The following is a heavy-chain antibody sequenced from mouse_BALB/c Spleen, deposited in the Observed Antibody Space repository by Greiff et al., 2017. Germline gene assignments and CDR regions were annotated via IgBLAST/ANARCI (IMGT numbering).Heavy chain of an antibody. CDR1: GYTFTSYY. V-gene: IGHV1S81*02. J-gene: IGHJ4*01. CDR3: TRYYYGNYAMDY. Sequence: QVQLQQSGPELVRPGASVKMSCKASGYTFTSYYMYWVKQRPGQGLEWIGEINPSNGGTNFNEKFKSKATLTVDKSSSTAYMQLSSLTSEDSAVYYCTRYYYGNYAMDYRDQGTSVTVSS. CDR2: INPSNGGT. D-gene: IGHD2-1*01.